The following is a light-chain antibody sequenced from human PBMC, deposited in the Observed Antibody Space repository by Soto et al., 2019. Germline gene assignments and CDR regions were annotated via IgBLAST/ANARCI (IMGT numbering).Light chain of an antibody. CDR3: QKYNSALSWT. CDR1: QGIGNY. CDR2: AAS. J-gene: IGKJ1*01. Sequence: DIQMTQSPSSLSASVVDTVTITCRASQGIGNYLAWYQQKPGKVPRLLLYAASTLQSGVPSRCSGSGSGTDFTLTISSLQPEDVATYYCQKYNSALSWTFGQGTNVEIK. V-gene: IGKV1-27*01.